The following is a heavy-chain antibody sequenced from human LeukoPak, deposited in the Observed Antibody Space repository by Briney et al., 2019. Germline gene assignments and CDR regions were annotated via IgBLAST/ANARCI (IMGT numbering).Heavy chain of an antibody. Sequence: SETLSLTCAVYGGSFSGYYWSWIRQPPGKGLEWIGEINHSGSTNYNPSLKSRVTISVDTSKNQFSLKLSSVTAADTAVYHCARDWFLDGRNWFDPWGQGTLVTASS. V-gene: IGHV4-34*01. CDR3: ARDWFLDGRNWFDP. J-gene: IGHJ5*02. CDR1: GGSFSGYY. CDR2: INHSGST. D-gene: IGHD3-10*01.